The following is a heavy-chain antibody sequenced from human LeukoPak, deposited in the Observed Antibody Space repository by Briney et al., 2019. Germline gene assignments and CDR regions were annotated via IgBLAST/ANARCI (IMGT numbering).Heavy chain of an antibody. Sequence: GGSLRLSCAASGFTFDDYAMHWVRQAPGKGLEWVSGISWSSGSIGYADSVKGRFTISRDNAKNSLYLQMNSLRAEDTALYYCAKDLVPAALDAFDIWGQGTMVTVSS. CDR3: AKDLVPAALDAFDI. V-gene: IGHV3-9*01. CDR1: GFTFDDYA. J-gene: IGHJ3*02. D-gene: IGHD2-2*01. CDR2: ISWSSGSI.